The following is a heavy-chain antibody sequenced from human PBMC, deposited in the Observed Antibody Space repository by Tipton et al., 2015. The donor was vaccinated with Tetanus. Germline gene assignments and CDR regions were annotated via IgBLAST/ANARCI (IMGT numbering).Heavy chain of an antibody. CDR2: IYYNGST. Sequence: TLSLTCSVSGGSISYYYWSWIRQSPGKGLEWIGHIYYNGSTKYNPSLKSRVTISMDRSENQISLKMTSVTAADTAVYYCAGVTAQRTELYFEHWGQGTQVTVSS. J-gene: IGHJ1*01. D-gene: IGHD2-8*02. CDR1: GGSISYYY. V-gene: IGHV4-59*01. CDR3: AGVTAQRTELYFEH.